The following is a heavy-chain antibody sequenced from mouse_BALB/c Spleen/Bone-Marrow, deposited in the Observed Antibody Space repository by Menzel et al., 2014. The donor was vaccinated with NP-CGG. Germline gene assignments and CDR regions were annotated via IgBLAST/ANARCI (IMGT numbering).Heavy chain of an antibody. CDR2: IWGGGNT. CDR3: ARVITTGTMDY. Sequence: VKLVESGPGQVAPSQSLSISCTVSGFSLSRYNVHWVRQPPGKGLEWLGGIWGGGNTDFNSGLKSRLNFSMDKSKSQVFIKLNSLQTDDTAMYYCARVITTGTMDYWGQGTSLTVSS. D-gene: IGHD1-1*01. CDR1: GFSLSRYN. J-gene: IGHJ4*01. V-gene: IGHV2-6-4*01.